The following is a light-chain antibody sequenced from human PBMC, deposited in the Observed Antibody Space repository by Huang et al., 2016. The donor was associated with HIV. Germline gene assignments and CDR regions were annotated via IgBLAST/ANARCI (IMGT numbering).Light chain of an antibody. Sequence: IVMTQSPLSLPVTPGEPASISCRSSQSLLHTNGYYYVDWYVQKQGQSPQLLIYLCSNRASGVPDRFSGGGSVIDFTLKISSVEAEDVGIYYCMQALQTPRTFGQGTRLEIK. J-gene: IGKJ5*01. V-gene: IGKV2-28*01. CDR1: QSLLHTNGYYY. CDR2: LCS. CDR3: MQALQTPRT.